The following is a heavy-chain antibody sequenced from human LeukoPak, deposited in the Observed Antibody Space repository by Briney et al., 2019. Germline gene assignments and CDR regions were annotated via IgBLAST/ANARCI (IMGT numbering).Heavy chain of an antibody. CDR2: ISGNGGST. V-gene: IGHV3-43*02. CDR3: AKGVSPDRPYYYYYYYMDV. J-gene: IGHJ6*03. CDR1: GFTFSSYE. D-gene: IGHD4-23*01. Sequence: GGSLRLSCAASGFTFSSYEMSWVRQAPGKGLEWVSAISGNGGSTYYADSVKGRFTISRDNSKNSLYLQMNSLRTEDTALYYCAKGVSPDRPYYYYYYYMDVWGKGTTVTVSS.